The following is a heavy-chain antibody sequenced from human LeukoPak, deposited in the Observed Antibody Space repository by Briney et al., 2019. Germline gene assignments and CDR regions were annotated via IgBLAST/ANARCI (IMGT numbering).Heavy chain of an antibody. Sequence: KSGGSLRLSCAASGFTFSSYEMNWVRQAPGKGLEWVAVISYDGSNKYYADSVKGRFTISRDNSKNTLYPQMNSLRAEDTAVYYCAREGIAAANTNWFDPWGQGTLVTVSS. J-gene: IGHJ5*02. CDR2: ISYDGSNK. V-gene: IGHV3-30*04. CDR3: AREGIAAANTNWFDP. D-gene: IGHD6-13*01. CDR1: GFTFSSYE.